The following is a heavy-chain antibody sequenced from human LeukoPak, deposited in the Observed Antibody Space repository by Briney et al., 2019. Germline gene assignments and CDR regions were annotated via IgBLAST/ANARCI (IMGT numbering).Heavy chain of an antibody. CDR1: GYTFSGYY. Sequence: ASVKVSCKASGYTFSGYYIHWVRQAPGQGLEWMGRINPNNGGTNYAQKFQGRVTMTRDMSMSTAYMELSRLRSDDTAVYYCAGEDNSSGYRPFDIWDQGTMVTVPS. D-gene: IGHD3-22*01. CDR2: INPNNGGT. V-gene: IGHV1-2*06. CDR3: AGEDNSSGYRPFDI. J-gene: IGHJ3*02.